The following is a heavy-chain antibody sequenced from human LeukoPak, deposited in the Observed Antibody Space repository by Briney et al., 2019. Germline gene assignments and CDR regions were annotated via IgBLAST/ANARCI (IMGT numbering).Heavy chain of an antibody. D-gene: IGHD3-22*01. CDR2: ISWNSGSI. J-gene: IGHJ4*02. CDR1: GFTFDDYA. Sequence: PGRSLRLSCAASGFTFDDYAMHWVRQAPGKGLEWVSGISWNSGSIGYADSVKGRFTISRDNAKNSPYLQMNSLRAEDTALYYCAKGPGDHYDSSGYYFYYFDYWGQGTLVTVSS. V-gene: IGHV3-9*01. CDR3: AKGPGDHYDSSGYYFYYFDY.